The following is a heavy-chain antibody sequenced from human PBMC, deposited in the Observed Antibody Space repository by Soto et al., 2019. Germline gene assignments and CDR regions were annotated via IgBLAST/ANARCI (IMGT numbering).Heavy chain of an antibody. J-gene: IGHJ4*02. V-gene: IGHV1-46*03. CDR2: INPSIGTT. Sequence: QVQLVQSGAEVKKPGASVKVSCKASGYTFTSQNMHWVRQAPGQGLEWMGVINPSIGTTTYAQKFQGRVTLTSDTSTSSVYMEVSSLISEDTAVYYCISTLGARFDYWGQGTLVTVSS. CDR1: GYTFTSQN. CDR3: ISTLGARFDY. D-gene: IGHD1-26*01.